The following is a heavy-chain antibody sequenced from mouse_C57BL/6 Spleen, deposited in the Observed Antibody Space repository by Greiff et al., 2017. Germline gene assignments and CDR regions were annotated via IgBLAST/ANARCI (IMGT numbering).Heavy chain of an antibody. V-gene: IGHV3-6*01. J-gene: IGHJ4*01. Sequence: ESGPGLVKPSQSLSLTCSVTGYSITSGYYWNWIRQFPGNKLEWMGYISYDGSNNYNPSLKNRISITRDTSKNQFFLKLNSVTTEDTATYYCARFYYDYDMGAMDYWGQGTSVTVSS. CDR1: GYSITSGYY. D-gene: IGHD2-4*01. CDR2: ISYDGSN. CDR3: ARFYYDYDMGAMDY.